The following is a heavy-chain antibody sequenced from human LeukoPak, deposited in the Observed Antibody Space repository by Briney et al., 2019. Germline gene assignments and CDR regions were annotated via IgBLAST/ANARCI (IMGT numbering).Heavy chain of an antibody. V-gene: IGHV1-24*01. CDR3: ARDTPYDIVVVPAAMQYGHDAFDI. D-gene: IGHD2-2*01. CDR2: FDPEDGET. Sequence: ASVKVSCKVSGYTLTELSMHWVRQAPGKGLEWMGGFDPEDGETIYAQKFQGRVTITADESTSTAYMELSSLRSEDTAVYYCARDTPYDIVVVPAAMQYGHDAFDIWGQGTMVTVSS. J-gene: IGHJ3*02. CDR1: GYTLTELS.